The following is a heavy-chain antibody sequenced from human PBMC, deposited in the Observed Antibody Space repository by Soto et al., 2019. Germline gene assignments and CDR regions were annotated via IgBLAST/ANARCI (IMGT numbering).Heavy chain of an antibody. CDR2: IYYSGST. CDR3: ARRYGSCFDF. CDR1: GGSIISYY. Sequence: SETLSLTCTVSGGSIISYYWSWILQPPGKGLEWIGYIYYSGSTNYNPSLKSRVTISVDTSKNQFSLKLSSVTAADTAGEYCARRYGSCFDFWGQGTLVTV. D-gene: IGHD2-2*03. J-gene: IGHJ4*02. V-gene: IGHV4-59*08.